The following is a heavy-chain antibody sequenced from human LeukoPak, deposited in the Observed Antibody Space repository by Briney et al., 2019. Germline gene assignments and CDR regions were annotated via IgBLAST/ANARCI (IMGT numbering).Heavy chain of an antibody. CDR1: GGSMSSYY. J-gene: IGHJ3*02. Sequence: NPSETLSLTCTVSGGSMSSYYWSWIRQPPGKGLEWIGYIYDGGSTNYNPSLKSRVTISVDTSNNQFSLKLNSVTAADTAVYYCARHGTSGIYRRPFDIWGQGTMVTVSS. CDR3: ARHGTSGIYRRPFDI. D-gene: IGHD1-26*01. V-gene: IGHV4-59*08. CDR2: IYDGGST.